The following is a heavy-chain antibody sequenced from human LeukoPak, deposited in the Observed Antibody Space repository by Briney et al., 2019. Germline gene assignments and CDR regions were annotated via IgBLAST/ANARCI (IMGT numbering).Heavy chain of an antibody. D-gene: IGHD1-1*01. CDR2: IYPGDSDT. J-gene: IGHJ4*02. Sequence: GEALQISCKGSGYSFTSYWIGWVRRMPGKGLEWMGIIYPGDSDTRYSPSFQGQVTISADKSISTAYLQWSSLKASDTAMYYCAGRGTGTTLAFDYWGQGTLVTVSS. V-gene: IGHV5-51*01. CDR1: GYSFTSYW. CDR3: AGRGTGTTLAFDY.